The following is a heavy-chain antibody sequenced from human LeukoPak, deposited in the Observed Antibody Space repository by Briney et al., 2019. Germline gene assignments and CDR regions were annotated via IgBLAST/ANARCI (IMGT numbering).Heavy chain of an antibody. V-gene: IGHV1-69*04. J-gene: IGHJ4*02. CDR1: GGTFSSYA. CDR2: IIPILGIA. D-gene: IGHD6-19*01. CDR3: ARDSSGYSSGWYRIDY. Sequence: SVKVSCKASGGTFSSYAISWVRQVPGQGLEWVGRIIPILGIANYAQKFQGRVTITADKSTSTAYMELSSLRSEDTAVYYCARDSSGYSSGWYRIDYWGQGTLVTVSS.